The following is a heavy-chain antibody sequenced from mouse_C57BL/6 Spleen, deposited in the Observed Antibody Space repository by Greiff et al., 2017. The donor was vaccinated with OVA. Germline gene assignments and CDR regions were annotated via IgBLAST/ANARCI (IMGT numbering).Heavy chain of an antibody. J-gene: IGHJ3*01. CDR3: VRVYSNDGPWFAY. Sequence: EVKLMESGGGLVQPKGSLKLSCAASGFSFNTYAMNWVRQAPGKGLEWVARIRSKSNNYATYYADSVKDRFTISRDDSESMLYLQMNKLKTEDTAMYYCVRVYSNDGPWFAYWGQGTLVTVSA. V-gene: IGHV10-1*01. D-gene: IGHD2-12*01. CDR2: IRSKSNNYAT. CDR1: GFSFNTYA.